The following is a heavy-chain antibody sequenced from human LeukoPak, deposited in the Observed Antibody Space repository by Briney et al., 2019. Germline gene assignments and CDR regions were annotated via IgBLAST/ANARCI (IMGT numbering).Heavy chain of an antibody. D-gene: IGHD2-2*02. CDR1: GGSFSGYY. Sequence: SETLSLTCAVYGGSFSGYYWSWIRQPPGKGLEWIGEINHSGSTNYNPSLKSRVTISVDTCKNQLSLKLSSVTAADTAVYYCARVGYCSSTSCYRKRWFDPWGQGTLVTVSS. CDR2: INHSGST. J-gene: IGHJ5*02. V-gene: IGHV4-34*01. CDR3: ARVGYCSSTSCYRKRWFDP.